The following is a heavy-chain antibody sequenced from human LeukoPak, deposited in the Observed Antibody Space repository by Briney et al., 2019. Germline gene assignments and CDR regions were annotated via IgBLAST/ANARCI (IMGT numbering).Heavy chain of an antibody. V-gene: IGHV4-4*02. J-gene: IGHJ6*02. CDR3: ARDGRYCSSTSCPWGDYYYYGMDV. D-gene: IGHD2-2*01. Sequence: SETLSLTCAVSGGSISSSNWWSWVRQPPGKGLEWIGEIYHSGSTNYNPSLKSRVTISVDKSKNQFSLKLSSVTAADTAVYYCARDGRYCSSTSCPWGDYYYYGMDVWGQGTTVTVSS. CDR1: GGSISSSNW. CDR2: IYHSGST.